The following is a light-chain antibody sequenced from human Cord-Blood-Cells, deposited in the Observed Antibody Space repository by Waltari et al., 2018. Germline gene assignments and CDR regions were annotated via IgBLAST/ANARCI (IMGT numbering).Light chain of an antibody. CDR3: QQLNSYPPIT. J-gene: IGKJ4*01. V-gene: IGKV1-9*01. CDR2: AAS. CDR1: QGISRY. Sequence: DIQLTQCPSFMSAPVGERVPIPCRASQGISRYLAWYQHKPEKAPKLLIYAASPLQSGVPSKFSGSGSRTEVTLTISSLQPEDFATYYCQQLNSYPPITFGGGTKVEIK.